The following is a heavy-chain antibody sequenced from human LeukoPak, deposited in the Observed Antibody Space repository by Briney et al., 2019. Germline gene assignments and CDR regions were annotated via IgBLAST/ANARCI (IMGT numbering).Heavy chain of an antibody. V-gene: IGHV3-53*01. J-gene: IGHJ4*02. Sequence: PGGSLRLSCAASGFTVSSNYMSWVRQAPGKGLEWVSLISSGGGTYYADSVKGRFTISRDNSKSMVYLQMNSLRADDTAVYYCAREEMAVSGYFDYWGQGILVTVPS. CDR2: ISSGGGT. CDR1: GFTVSSNY. CDR3: AREEMAVSGYFDY. D-gene: IGHD5-24*01.